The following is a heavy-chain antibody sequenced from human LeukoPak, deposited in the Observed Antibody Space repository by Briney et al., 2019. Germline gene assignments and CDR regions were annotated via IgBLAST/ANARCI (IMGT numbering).Heavy chain of an antibody. Sequence: GGSLRLSCAASGFTFSNAWMSWVRQAPGKGLEWVGRIKSKTDGGTTDYAAPVKGRFTISRDDSKNTLYLQMSSLKTEDTAVYYCTTDFPPSSSSSWQGVYYFDYWGQGTLVTVSS. D-gene: IGHD6-13*01. CDR1: GFTFSNAW. CDR3: TTDFPPSSSSSWQGVYYFDY. V-gene: IGHV3-15*01. J-gene: IGHJ4*02. CDR2: IKSKTDGGTT.